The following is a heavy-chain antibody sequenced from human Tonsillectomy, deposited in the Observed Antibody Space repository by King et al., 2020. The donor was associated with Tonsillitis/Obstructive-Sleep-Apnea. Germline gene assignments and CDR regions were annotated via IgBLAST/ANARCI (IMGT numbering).Heavy chain of an antibody. V-gene: IGHV4-39*01. D-gene: IGHD1-1*01. J-gene: IGHJ3*02. Sequence: QLQESGPGLVKPSETLSLTCTVSGGAISSSTYYWGWIRQPPGKGLEWIGTIYYIGSTYYNPSLKTRGTISVDTSNNQFSLKLSSFTAADTAVYYCARRVQLERRGDAFNIWGQGTMVTVSS. CDR3: ARRVQLERRGDAFNI. CDR2: IYYIGST. CDR1: GGAISSSTYY.